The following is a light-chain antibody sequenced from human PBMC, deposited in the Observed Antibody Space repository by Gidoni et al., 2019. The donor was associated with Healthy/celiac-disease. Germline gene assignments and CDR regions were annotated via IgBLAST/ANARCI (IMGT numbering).Light chain of an antibody. CDR3: QSADSRV. Sequence: SYELTQPPSVSVSPGQTARITCSGDALPKQYAYWYQQKPGQPPVLVIYKDSERPSGTPERFSGSSSGTTVTLTISGVQAEDEADYYCQSADSRVFGGGTKLTVL. CDR2: KDS. V-gene: IGLV3-25*02. CDR1: ALPKQY. J-gene: IGLJ3*02.